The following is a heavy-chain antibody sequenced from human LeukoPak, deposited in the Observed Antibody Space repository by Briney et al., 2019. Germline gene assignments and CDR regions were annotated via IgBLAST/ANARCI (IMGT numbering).Heavy chain of an antibody. CDR2: INREGSFT. CDR3: ARDNYDSSGYYRGG. V-gene: IGHV3-74*01. CDR1: RFPFSNSW. J-gene: IGHJ4*02. Sequence: GGALILSCATPRFPFSNSWMHSLPQPPAKGLVHVSRINREGSFTDYADFVKGRFTISRDNAKNILYLHMNSLSADDTAVYYCARDNYDSSGYYRGGWGQGTLVTVSS. D-gene: IGHD3-22*01.